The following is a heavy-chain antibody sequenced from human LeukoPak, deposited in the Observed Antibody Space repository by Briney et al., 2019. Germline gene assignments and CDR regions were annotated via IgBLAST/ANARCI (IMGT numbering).Heavy chain of an antibody. V-gene: IGHV3-23*01. D-gene: IGHD6-19*01. J-gene: IGHJ5*02. CDR1: GFTFSSYA. Sequence: PGGSLRLSCAASGFTFSSYAMSWVRQAPGKGLEWLSAISGSGGSTYYADSVKGRFTISRDNSKNTLYLQMNSLRAEDTAVYYCAKLGSIAVAYNWFDPWGQGTLVTASS. CDR3: AKLGSIAVAYNWFDP. CDR2: ISGSGGST.